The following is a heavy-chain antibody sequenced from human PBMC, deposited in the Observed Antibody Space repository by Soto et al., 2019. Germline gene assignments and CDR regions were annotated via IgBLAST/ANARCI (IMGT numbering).Heavy chain of an antibody. CDR1: GGTFSSYA. V-gene: IGHV1-69*01. J-gene: IGHJ3*02. D-gene: IGHD3-3*01. CDR2: IIPIFGTA. CDR3: ARDEEVRFLGGSWNAFGI. Sequence: QVQLVQSGAEVKKPGSSVKVSCKASGGTFSSYAISWVRQAPGQGLEWMGGIIPIFGTANYAQKFQGRVTITADESKSTAYMGLGSLRSEEPAVYYCARDEEVRFLGGSWNAFGIWGQGTMVNVSS.